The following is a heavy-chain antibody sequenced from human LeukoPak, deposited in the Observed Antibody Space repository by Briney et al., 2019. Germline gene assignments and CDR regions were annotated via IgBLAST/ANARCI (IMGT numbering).Heavy chain of an antibody. V-gene: IGHV1-18*01. CDR2: ISAYNGNT. J-gene: IGHJ4*02. CDR1: GYTFTSHG. Sequence: ASVKVSCKASGYTFTSHGISWVRQAPGQGLEWMGWISAYNGNTNYAQKLQGRVTMTTDTSTSTAYMELRSLRSDDTAVYYCAREGNYLGYCSGGSCPEGADYWGQGTLVTVSS. CDR3: AREGNYLGYCSGGSCPEGADY. D-gene: IGHD2-15*01.